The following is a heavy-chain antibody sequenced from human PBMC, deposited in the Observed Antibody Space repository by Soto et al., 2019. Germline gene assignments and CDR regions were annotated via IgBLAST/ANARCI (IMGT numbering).Heavy chain of an antibody. CDR1: GFTFGDYA. V-gene: IGHV3-49*03. Sequence: GGSLRLSCTASGFTFGDYAMSWFRQAPGKGLEWVGFIRSKAYGGTTEYAASVKGRFTISRDDSKSIAYLQMNSLKTEDTAVYYCTRASLLLWFGELLSSWNDYWGQGTLVTVSS. CDR2: IRSKAYGGTT. CDR3: TRASLLLWFGELLSSWNDY. J-gene: IGHJ4*02. D-gene: IGHD3-10*01.